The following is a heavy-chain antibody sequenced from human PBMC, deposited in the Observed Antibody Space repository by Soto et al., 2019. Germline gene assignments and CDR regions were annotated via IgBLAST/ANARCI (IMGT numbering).Heavy chain of an antibody. CDR1: GGSISSGGYH. J-gene: IGHJ5*02. CDR2: ISHSGIT. Sequence: PSETLSLTCAVSGGSISSGGYHWTWIRQYPGRGLEWLGSISHSGITSYNPSLKSRLTISAATSQNQFSLTLSSVTAADTAVYFCVRGGPGGGTYRHRWFDPWGQGTLVTVSS. V-gene: IGHV4-31*11. CDR3: VRGGPGGGTYRHRWFDP. D-gene: IGHD3-16*02.